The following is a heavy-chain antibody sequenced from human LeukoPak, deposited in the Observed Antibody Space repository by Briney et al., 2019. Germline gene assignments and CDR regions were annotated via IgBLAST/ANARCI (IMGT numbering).Heavy chain of an antibody. D-gene: IGHD3-22*01. V-gene: IGHV1-18*01. Sequence: GASVKVSCKASGYTFTSYGISWVRQAPGQGLEWMGWISAYNGNTNYAQKLQGRVTMTTDTSTSTAYMELRSLRSDDTAVYYCARMEKLYYDSTSTHFDYWGQGTLVTVSS. CDR2: ISAYNGNT. CDR3: ARMEKLYYDSTSTHFDY. J-gene: IGHJ4*02. CDR1: GYTFTSYG.